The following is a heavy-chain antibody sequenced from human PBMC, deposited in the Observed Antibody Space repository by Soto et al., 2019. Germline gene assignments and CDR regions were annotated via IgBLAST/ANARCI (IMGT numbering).Heavy chain of an antibody. V-gene: IGHV3-64*01. CDR2: ISNDGVHT. CDR1: GFTFTTYC. D-gene: IGHD7-27*01. Sequence: EVKLVESGGGLVQPGGSLSLSCVASGFTFTTYCLHWVRQAPGKGLEYLSAISNDGVHTYYANSVKDRFTISRDNSKDTLYLHLGSLRPEDMAVYYGARGHLPWDYHSYGMDVGGQGTTVTVSS. CDR3: ARGHLPWDYHSYGMDV. J-gene: IGHJ6*02.